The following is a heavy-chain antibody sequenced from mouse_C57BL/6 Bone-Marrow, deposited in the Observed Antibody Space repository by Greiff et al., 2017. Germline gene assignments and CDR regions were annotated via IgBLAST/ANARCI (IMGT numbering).Heavy chain of an antibody. V-gene: IGHV1-64*01. CDR1: GYTFTSYW. D-gene: IGHD1-1*01. Sequence: QVQLQQPGAELVKPGASVKLSCKASGYTFTSYWMHWVKQRPGQGLEWIGMIHPNSGSTNYNEKFKSKATLTVDKSSSTAYMQLSILTSEDSAVYYCARCYYGSSLFAYWGQGTLVTVSA. CDR2: IHPNSGST. CDR3: ARCYYGSSLFAY. J-gene: IGHJ3*01.